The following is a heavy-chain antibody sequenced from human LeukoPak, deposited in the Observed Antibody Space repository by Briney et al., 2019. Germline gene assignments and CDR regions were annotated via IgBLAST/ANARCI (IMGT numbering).Heavy chain of an antibody. CDR1: GYTFTSYG. CDR3: ARDWTIFGVATWVDY. V-gene: IGHV1-18*01. Sequence: GASVKVSCKASGYTFTSYGTSWVRQAPGQGLEWMGWISAYNGNTNYAQKLRGRVTMTTDTSTSTAYMELRSLRSDDTAVYYCARDWTIFGVATWVDYWGQGTLVTVSS. CDR2: ISAYNGNT. D-gene: IGHD3-3*01. J-gene: IGHJ4*02.